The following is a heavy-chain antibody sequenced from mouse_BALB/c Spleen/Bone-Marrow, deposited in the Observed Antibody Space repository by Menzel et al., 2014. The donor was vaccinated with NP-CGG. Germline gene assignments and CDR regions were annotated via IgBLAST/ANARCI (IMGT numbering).Heavy chain of an antibody. Sequence: EVHLVESGGGLVQPGGSLKLSCAASGFTFSSYGMSWVRQTPDKRLELVATINSNGGSTYYPDSVKGRFTISRDNAKNTLYLQMSSLKSEDTAMYYCARDYYGGSYAMDYWGQGTSVTVSS. CDR1: GFTFSSYG. D-gene: IGHD1-1*01. V-gene: IGHV5-6-3*01. J-gene: IGHJ4*01. CDR2: INSNGGST. CDR3: ARDYYGGSYAMDY.